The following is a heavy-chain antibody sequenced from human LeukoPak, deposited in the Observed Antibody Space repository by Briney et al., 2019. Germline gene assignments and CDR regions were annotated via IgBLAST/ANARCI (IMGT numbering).Heavy chain of an antibody. CDR3: ARASSGWYNWFDP. CDR2: IYYSGST. J-gene: IGHJ5*02. CDR1: GGSISSYY. V-gene: IGHV4-59*01. D-gene: IGHD6-19*01. Sequence: SETLSLTCTVSGGSISSYYWSWIRQAPGKGLEWIGYIYYSGSTNYNPSLKSRVTISVDTSKNQFSLKLSSVTAADTAVYYCARASSGWYNWFDPWGQGTLVTVSS.